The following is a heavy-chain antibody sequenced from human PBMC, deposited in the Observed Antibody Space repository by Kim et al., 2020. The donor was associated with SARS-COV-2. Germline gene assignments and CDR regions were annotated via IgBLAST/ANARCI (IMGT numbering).Heavy chain of an antibody. CDR3: AKDGAGTTSLAPDY. V-gene: IGHV3-23*01. D-gene: IGHD1-7*01. J-gene: IGHJ4*02. Sequence: ADTVKGRFTISRDNSKNPLYLQMNSRRAEDTAVYYCAKDGAGTTSLAPDYWGQGTLVTVSS.